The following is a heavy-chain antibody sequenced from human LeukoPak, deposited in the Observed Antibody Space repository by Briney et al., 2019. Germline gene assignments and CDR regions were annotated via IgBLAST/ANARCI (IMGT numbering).Heavy chain of an antibody. CDR1: GFTFSSYA. CDR2: IYRSGGT. D-gene: IGHD1/OR15-1a*01. V-gene: IGHV3-23*01. CDR3: TRTIPPAH. Sequence: GGSLRLSCAASGFTFSSYAMSWVRQAPGKGLEWVSVIYRSGGTYFADSVKGRFTISRDDSQNTVSLQMNILRAEDTAVYYCTRTIPPAHWGQGTLVTVSS. J-gene: IGHJ4*02.